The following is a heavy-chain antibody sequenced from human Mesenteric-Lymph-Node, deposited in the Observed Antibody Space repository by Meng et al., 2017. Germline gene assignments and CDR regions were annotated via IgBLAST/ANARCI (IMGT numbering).Heavy chain of an antibody. J-gene: IGHJ4*01. D-gene: IGHD5-12*01. CDR1: GFTFDDYA. CDR3: TRGRFSGNDYGGYFDY. CDR2: INWIGSNT. Sequence: GESLKISCAASGFTFDDYAMSWVRQAPGKGLEWVAGINWIGSNTGYGDSVKGRFTISRDNAKNSLYLQMNSLRADDTALYYCTRGRFSGNDYGGYFDYWGHGSQVTVSS. V-gene: IGHV3-20*04.